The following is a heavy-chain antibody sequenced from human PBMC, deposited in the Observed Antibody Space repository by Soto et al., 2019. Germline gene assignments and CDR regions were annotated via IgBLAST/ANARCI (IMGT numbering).Heavy chain of an antibody. CDR3: ARDQGLRPGGGTEPLDS. CDR2: INPNGGST. Sequence: QVQLVQSGAEVEKPGASVKISCKASGYSFTSQYVHWVRQAPGQGLEWMGIINPNGGSTTYAQKSQGGVTMTRDTSTSTVHMELSRLTSEDTAFYSCARDQGLRPGGGTEPLDSWGQGTMVTVAS. V-gene: IGHV1-46*03. D-gene: IGHD5-12*01. CDR1: GYSFTSQY. J-gene: IGHJ3*02.